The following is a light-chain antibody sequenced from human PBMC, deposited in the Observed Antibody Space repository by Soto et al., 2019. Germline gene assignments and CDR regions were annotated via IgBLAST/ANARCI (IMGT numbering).Light chain of an antibody. J-gene: IGKJ1*01. V-gene: IGKV4-1*01. CDR2: WAS. CDR3: QQYYSAPWM. CDR1: QSVLFTSNNKNY. Sequence: DIVMTQSPDSLAVSLGERATINCRSSQSVLFTSNNKNYLAWYQQKPGQPPKLLIYWASTRESGVPDRFSGSGSGTDFTLTSSSLQAEDGAVYYGQQYYSAPWMFGQGTKVDIK.